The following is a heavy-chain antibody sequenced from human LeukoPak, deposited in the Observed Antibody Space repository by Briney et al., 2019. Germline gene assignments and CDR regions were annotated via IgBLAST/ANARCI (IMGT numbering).Heavy chain of an antibody. D-gene: IGHD6-19*01. J-gene: IGHJ4*02. CDR2: IYSGGST. V-gene: IGHV3-66*01. CDR1: GXTVSSNY. Sequence: GGSLRLSWAASGXTVSSNYMTWVRQAPGKGLEWVSVIYSGGSTYYADSVKGRFTISRDNSKSTLYLQMNSLRVEDTAVYYCARGIAVADTGFFDYWGQGTLVTVSS. CDR3: ARGIAVADTGFFDY.